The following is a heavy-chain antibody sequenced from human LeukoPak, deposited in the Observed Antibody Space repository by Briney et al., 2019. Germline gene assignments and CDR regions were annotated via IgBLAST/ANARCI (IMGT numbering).Heavy chain of an antibody. CDR1: GGSISSSSYY. CDR3: ARDHRSSGAPIAAAVYNWFDP. J-gene: IGHJ5*02. Sequence: SETLSLTCTVSGGSISSSSYYWGWIRQPPGKGLEWIGSIYYSGSTYYNPTLKSRATISVDTSKNQFSLKLSSVTAADTAVYYCARDHRSSGAPIAAAVYNWFDPWGQGTLVTVSS. V-gene: IGHV4-39*07. CDR2: IYYSGST. D-gene: IGHD6-13*01.